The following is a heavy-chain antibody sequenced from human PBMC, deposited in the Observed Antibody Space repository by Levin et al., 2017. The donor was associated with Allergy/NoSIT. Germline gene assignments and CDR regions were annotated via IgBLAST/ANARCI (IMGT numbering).Heavy chain of an antibody. Sequence: SETLSLTCTVSGGSVSSGSYYWSWIRQPPGKGLEWIGYIYYSGSTNYNPSLKSRVTISVDTSKNQFSLKLSSVTAADTAVYYCARDLSNYYYGSVRGVNWFDPWGQGTLVTVSS. CDR3: ARDLSNYYYGSVRGVNWFDP. CDR1: GGSVSSGSYY. D-gene: IGHD3-10*01. V-gene: IGHV4-61*01. J-gene: IGHJ5*02. CDR2: IYYSGST.